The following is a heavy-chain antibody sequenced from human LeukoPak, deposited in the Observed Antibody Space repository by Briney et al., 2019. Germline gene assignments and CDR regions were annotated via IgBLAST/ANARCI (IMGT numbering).Heavy chain of an antibody. D-gene: IGHD3-10*01. CDR1: GFTFSSYP. CDR2: IGYDGVNK. CDR3: ARDFIRGAPDYLDQ. V-gene: IGHV3-30*04. Sequence: PGRSLRLSCAASGFTFSSYPMHWVRQAPGKGLEWVAVIGYDGVNKFYTDSVKGRFTISRDDSKNTLYLQMGSLRAEDTAVYYCARDFIRGAPDYLDQWGQGTLVTVSS. J-gene: IGHJ4*02.